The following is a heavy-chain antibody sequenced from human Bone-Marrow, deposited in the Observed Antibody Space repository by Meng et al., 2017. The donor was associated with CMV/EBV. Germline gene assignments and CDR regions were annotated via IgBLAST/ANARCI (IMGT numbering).Heavy chain of an antibody. J-gene: IGHJ2*01. V-gene: IGHV3-30-3*01. CDR1: GFTFSSSA. Sequence: ASGFTFSSSAMHWVRQAPGKGLEWVAVISYDGSNKYYADSVKGRFTISRDNSKNTLYLQMNSLRAEDTAVYYCARDGTPHYWYFDLWGRGTLVTVSS. CDR2: ISYDGSNK. D-gene: IGHD1-26*01. CDR3: ARDGTPHYWYFDL.